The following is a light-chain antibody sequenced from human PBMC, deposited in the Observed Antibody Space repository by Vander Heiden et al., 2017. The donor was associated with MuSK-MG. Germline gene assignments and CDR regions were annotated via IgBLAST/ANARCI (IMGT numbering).Light chain of an antibody. V-gene: IGLV2-14*01. Sequence: QSALTQPASVSGSPGQSITISCTGTSSDVGGYNSVSWYQQHPGNALQLMIYDVSNWPAGVSNRFSGSKSATTASLTISGRQEEDEADYYCSADTSSSTRVFGTGTKVTVL. J-gene: IGLJ1*01. CDR2: DVS. CDR3: SADTSSSTRV. CDR1: SSDVGGYNS.